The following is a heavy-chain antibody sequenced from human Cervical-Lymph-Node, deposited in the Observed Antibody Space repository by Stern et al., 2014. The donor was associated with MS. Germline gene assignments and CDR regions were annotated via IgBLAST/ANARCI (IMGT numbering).Heavy chain of an antibody. CDR3: ARASYLDY. V-gene: IGHV4-61*02. CDR2: IYSSGST. J-gene: IGHJ4*02. Sequence: DQLVESGPGLVKPSQTLSLTCSVSGASISSPAYYWSWVRQPAGKGLEWIGHIYSSGSTNYNPSLSSRLIMSVDTSKNQFSLDLDFVTAADTAVYYCARASYLDYWGQGILVTVSS. CDR1: GASISSPAYY.